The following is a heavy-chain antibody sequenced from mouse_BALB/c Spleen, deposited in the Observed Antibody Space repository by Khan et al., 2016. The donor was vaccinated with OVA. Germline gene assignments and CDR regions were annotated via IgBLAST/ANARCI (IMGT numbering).Heavy chain of an antibody. CDR3: APVGTDYVSFAY. V-gene: IGHV1S136*01. CDR1: GYTFTSYV. Sequence: VQLQQSGPELVKPGASVKMSCKASGYTFTSYVMHWVKQKPGLGLEWIGYIYPFNDDTKYNEKFKDKATLTSDKSSSTAYMELSSLTSEDSAVYLWAPVGTDYVSFAYWGQGTLVTVSA. D-gene: IGHD2-13*01. CDR2: IYPFNDDT. J-gene: IGHJ3*01.